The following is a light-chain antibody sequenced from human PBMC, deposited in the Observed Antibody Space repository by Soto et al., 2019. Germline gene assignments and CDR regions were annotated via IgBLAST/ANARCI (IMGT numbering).Light chain of an antibody. Sequence: QSVLTQPPSVSGAPGQRVTISCTGSSSNIGAGYDVHWYQQLPGTAPKLLIYGNSNRPSGVPDRFSGSKSDTSASLAISGLQSDDEAGYYCAVWDDSLNGHVFGTGTKLTVL. J-gene: IGLJ1*01. CDR2: GNS. CDR1: SSNIGAGYD. V-gene: IGLV1-40*01. CDR3: AVWDDSLNGHV.